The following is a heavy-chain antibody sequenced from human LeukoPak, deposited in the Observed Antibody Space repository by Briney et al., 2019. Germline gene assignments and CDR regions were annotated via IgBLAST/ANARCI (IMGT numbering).Heavy chain of an antibody. D-gene: IGHD1-26*01. Sequence: SETLSLTCTVSGGSISSSSYYWGWIRQPPGKGLEWIGSIYYSGSTYYNPSLKSRVTISVDTSKNQFSLKLSSVTAADTAVYYCARSGSYYSYSTGDYYYMDVWGKGTTVTISS. CDR1: GGSISSSSYY. CDR2: IYYSGST. V-gene: IGHV4-39*01. J-gene: IGHJ6*03. CDR3: ARSGSYYSYSTGDYYYMDV.